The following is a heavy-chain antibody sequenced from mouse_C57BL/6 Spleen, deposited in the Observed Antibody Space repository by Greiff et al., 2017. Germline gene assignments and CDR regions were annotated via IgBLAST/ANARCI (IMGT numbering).Heavy chain of an antibody. D-gene: IGHD2-5*01. CDR1: GYTFTGYW. J-gene: IGHJ4*01. CDR3: ARRGYYSNYVDYAMDY. CDR2: ILPGSGST. Sequence: QVQLQQSGAELMKPGASVKLSCKATGYTFTGYWIEWVKQRPGHGLEWIGEILPGSGSTNYNEKFKGKATFTADTSSNTAYMQLSSLTTEDSAIYYCARRGYYSNYVDYAMDYWGQGTSVTVSS. V-gene: IGHV1-9*01.